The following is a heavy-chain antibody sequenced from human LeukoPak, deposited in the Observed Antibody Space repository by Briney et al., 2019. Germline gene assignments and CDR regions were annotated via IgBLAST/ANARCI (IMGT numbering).Heavy chain of an antibody. V-gene: IGHV3-21*01. J-gene: IGHJ4*02. Sequence: GGSLRLSCAASGFTVSSNYMSWVRQAPGKGLEWVSSISSSSSYIYYADSVKGRFTISRDNAKNSLYLQMNSLRAEDTAVYYCARALYYYDSSGYPADWGQGTLVTVSS. CDR3: ARALYYYDSSGYPAD. CDR2: ISSSSSYI. CDR1: GFTVSSNY. D-gene: IGHD3-22*01.